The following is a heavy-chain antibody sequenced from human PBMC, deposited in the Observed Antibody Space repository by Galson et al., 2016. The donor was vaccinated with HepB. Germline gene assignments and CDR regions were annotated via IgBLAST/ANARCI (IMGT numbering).Heavy chain of an antibody. CDR1: RFIFSTYA. CDR3: AKERADNYDGSGYYGYFDQ. J-gene: IGHJ4*01. CDR2: ISGSGDNT. V-gene: IGHV3-23*01. D-gene: IGHD3-22*01. Sequence: SLRLSCAASRFIFSTYAMGWVRQAPGKGLEWVSSISGSGDNTYYADSVKGRFTISRDNSQNTLFLQMNSLRAEDTAVYYCAKERADNYDGSGYYGYFDQWGHRTLVTVSS.